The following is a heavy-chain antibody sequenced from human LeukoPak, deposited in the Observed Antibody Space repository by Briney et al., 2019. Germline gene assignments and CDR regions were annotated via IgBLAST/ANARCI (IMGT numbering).Heavy chain of an antibody. CDR3: VNMVSDSGVEGK. V-gene: IGHV3-74*01. Sequence: GGSLRLSCAASGFTFSKYYMHWVRQAPGKGPVWISYINGDGSHTTYADSVNGRFTISRDNAINTVYLQMNSLRDEDTAIYYCVNMVSDSGVEGKWGQGTLVTVSS. D-gene: IGHD3-10*01. CDR2: INGDGSHT. CDR1: GFTFSKYY. J-gene: IGHJ4*02.